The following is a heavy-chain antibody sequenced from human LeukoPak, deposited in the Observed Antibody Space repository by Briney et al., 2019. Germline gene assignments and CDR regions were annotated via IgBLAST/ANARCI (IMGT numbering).Heavy chain of an antibody. CDR1: GGSISSYY. Sequence: SSETLSLTCTVWGGSISSYYGSWIRQPTGKGLEWIGYIYTSGSTNYNASLKSRVTISVDTSKNQLSLKLSSLSAADTAVYYCARRDYYDSSGYYYSDFDIWGQGTMVTVSS. V-gene: IGHV4-4*09. D-gene: IGHD3-22*01. CDR2: IYTSGST. CDR3: ARRDYYDSSGYYYSDFDI. J-gene: IGHJ3*02.